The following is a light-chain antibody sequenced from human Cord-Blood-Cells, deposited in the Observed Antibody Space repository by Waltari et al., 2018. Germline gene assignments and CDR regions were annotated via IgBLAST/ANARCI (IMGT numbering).Light chain of an antibody. J-gene: IGLJ2*01. CDR1: SSDVGGYNY. CDR3: SSYTSSSR. Sequence: QSALTQPASVSGSPGQSITISCTGTSSDVGGYNYVSWYQQPPGKAPKLIIYDVSNRPSGVSNRFSGSKSGNTASLTISGLQAEDEADYYCSSYTSSSRFGGGTKLTVL. CDR2: DVS. V-gene: IGLV2-14*01.